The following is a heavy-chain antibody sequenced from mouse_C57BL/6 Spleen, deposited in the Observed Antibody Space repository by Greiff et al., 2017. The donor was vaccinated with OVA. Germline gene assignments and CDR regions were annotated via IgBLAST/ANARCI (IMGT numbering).Heavy chain of an antibody. D-gene: IGHD2-3*01. Sequence: EVHLVESGPGMVKPSQSLSLTCTVTGYSITSGYDWHWIRHFPGNKLEWMGYISYSGSTNYNPSLKSRISITHDTSKNHFFLKLNSVTTEDTATYYCARDGYYVAMDYWGQGTSVTVSS. CDR1: GYSITSGYD. CDR3: ARDGYYVAMDY. CDR2: ISYSGST. V-gene: IGHV3-1*01. J-gene: IGHJ4*01.